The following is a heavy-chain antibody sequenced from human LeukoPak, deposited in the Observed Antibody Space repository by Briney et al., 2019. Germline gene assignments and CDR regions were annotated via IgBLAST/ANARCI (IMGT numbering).Heavy chain of an antibody. CDR2: INWDASST. V-gene: IGHV3-20*04. CDR1: GFMFPDYG. J-gene: IGHJ4*02. CDR3: ARDFEYCTGGVCYFTAVADY. Sequence: GGSLRLSCAASGFMFPDYGMNWVRQVPGKGLEWVSGINWDASSTNHADSVKGRFTISRDNAKNSLYPQMNTLRAEDTALYYCARDFEYCTGGVCYFTAVADYWGQGTLVTVSS. D-gene: IGHD2-8*02.